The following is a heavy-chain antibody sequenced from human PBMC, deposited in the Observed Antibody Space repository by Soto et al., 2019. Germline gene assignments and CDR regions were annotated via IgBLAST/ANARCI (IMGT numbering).Heavy chain of an antibody. CDR1: GGSISSSNW. V-gene: IGHV4-4*02. J-gene: IGHJ5*02. D-gene: IGHD5-12*01. CDR3: ASNAYSGYDSNWFDP. CDR2: IYHSGST. Sequence: PSETLSLTCAVSGGSISSSNWWSWVRQPPGKGLEWIGEIYHSGSTNYNPSLKSRVTISVDKSKNQFSLKLSSVTAADTAVYYCASNAYSGYDSNWFDPWGQGTLVTVSS.